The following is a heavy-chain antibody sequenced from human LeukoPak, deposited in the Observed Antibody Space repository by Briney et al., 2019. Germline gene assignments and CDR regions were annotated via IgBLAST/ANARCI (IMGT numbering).Heavy chain of an antibody. CDR1: GCTFSSYA. D-gene: IGHD2-2*01. Sequence: GGSLRLSCAASGCTFSSYAMHWVRQAPGKGLEYVSAISSNGGSTYYANSVKGRFTISRDNSKNTLYLQMGSLRAEDMAVYYCARDQGYCSSTSCYYFDYWGQGTLVTVSS. J-gene: IGHJ4*02. CDR3: ARDQGYCSSTSCYYFDY. CDR2: ISSNGGST. V-gene: IGHV3-64*01.